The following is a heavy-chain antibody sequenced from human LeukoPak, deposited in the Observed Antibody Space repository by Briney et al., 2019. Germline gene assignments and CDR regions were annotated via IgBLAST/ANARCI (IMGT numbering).Heavy chain of an antibody. CDR2: TNPNSGGT. CDR3: ARASFWESPINWFAP. Sequence: ASVKVSCKASGYTFTGYYMHWVRQAPGQGLEWMGWTNPNSGGTNYTQKLQGRGTMTRDTSIRTAYMEMSRLRSDDTAVYYCARASFWESPINWFAPWGQGNLVTVSS. CDR1: GYTFTGYY. V-gene: IGHV1-2*02. J-gene: IGHJ5*02. D-gene: IGHD3-16*01.